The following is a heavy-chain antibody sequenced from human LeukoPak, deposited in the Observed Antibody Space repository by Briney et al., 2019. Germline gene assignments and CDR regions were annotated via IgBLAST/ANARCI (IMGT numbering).Heavy chain of an antibody. CDR1: GYSFTSYW. CDR2: IYPGDYDT. D-gene: IGHD1-26*01. CDR3: ARRAGGVVGATIDGFDI. V-gene: IGHV5-51*01. J-gene: IGHJ3*02. Sequence: ESLKISCKGSGYSFTSYWIGWVRQMPGKGLEWMGIIYPGDYDTRYSPSFQGQVTISADKSISTGYLQWSSLKASDTAMYYCARRAGGVVGATIDGFDIWGQGTMVTVSS.